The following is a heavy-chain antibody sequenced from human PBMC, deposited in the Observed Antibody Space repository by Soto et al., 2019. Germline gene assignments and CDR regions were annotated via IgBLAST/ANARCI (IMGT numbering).Heavy chain of an antibody. CDR2: ISYDGSNK. J-gene: IGHJ4*02. CDR1: GFTFSSYA. V-gene: IGHV3-30-3*01. D-gene: IGHD3-22*01. CDR3: ARAETSYYYDSSPPGY. Sequence: QVQLVESGGGVVQPGRSLRLSCAASGFTFSSYAMHWVRQAPGKGLEWVAVISYDGSNKYYADSVKGRFTISRDNSKNMLYLKKNSLRAEDKAVYYCARAETSYYYDSSPPGYWGQGTLVTVSS.